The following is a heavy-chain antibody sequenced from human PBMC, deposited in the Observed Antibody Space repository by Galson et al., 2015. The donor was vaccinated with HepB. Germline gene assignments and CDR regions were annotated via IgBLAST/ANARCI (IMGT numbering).Heavy chain of an antibody. CDR3: ARREWFDP. CDR1: GFIVSTDY. Sequence: SLRLSCAASGFIVSTDYMTWVRQAPGRGLDWVAVIHSGGTTYYAGSVKGRFTISRDDSKNTIYLRMNSLRAEDTAVYYCARREWFDPWGQGTLVTVSS. V-gene: IGHV3-53*01. CDR2: IHSGGTT. J-gene: IGHJ5*02.